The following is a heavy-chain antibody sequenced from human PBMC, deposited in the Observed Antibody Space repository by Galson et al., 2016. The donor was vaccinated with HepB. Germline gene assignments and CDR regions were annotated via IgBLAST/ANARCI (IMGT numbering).Heavy chain of an antibody. Sequence: QSGAEVKKPGESLRISCKGSGYSFTNYWISWVRHVPGKGLEWMGRIDPGDSYTKYSPPFQGHGTISADKSITTAYLQWSSLKASDTAMYYCARRAHYYGSEFDYWGQGTLVTVSS. D-gene: IGHD3-10*01. V-gene: IGHV5-10-1*01. J-gene: IGHJ4*02. CDR3: ARRAHYYGSEFDY. CDR1: GYSFTNYW. CDR2: IDPGDSYT.